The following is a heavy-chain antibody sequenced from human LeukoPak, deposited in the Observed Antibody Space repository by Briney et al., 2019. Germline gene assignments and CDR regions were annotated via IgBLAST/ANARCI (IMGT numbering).Heavy chain of an antibody. D-gene: IGHD5-24*01. CDR3: ARGERDGCKPTLYYFDY. J-gene: IGHJ4*02. Sequence: ASVKVSCKASGYTFTGYYMHWVRQAPGQGLEWMGWINPNSGGTNYAQKFQGRVTMTRDTSISTAYMELSRLRSDDTAVYYCARGERDGCKPTLYYFDYWGQGTLVTVSS. CDR2: INPNSGGT. V-gene: IGHV1-2*02. CDR1: GYTFTGYY.